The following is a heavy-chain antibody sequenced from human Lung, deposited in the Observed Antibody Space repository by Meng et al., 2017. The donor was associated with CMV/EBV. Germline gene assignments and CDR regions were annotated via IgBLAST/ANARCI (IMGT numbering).Heavy chain of an antibody. CDR3: ARLVDDYCSRTYCQYGAFDY. V-gene: IGHV4-59*01. CDR1: GGSISPYY. Sequence: SXTLSLXCTVSGGSISPYYWTWIRQPPGRGLEWIGDIYYTGSTKTNPSLKSRVTVSVDRSKNQFSLKLNSATAADTAVYYCARLVDDYCSRTYCQYGAFDYXRQGXLVTVSS. D-gene: IGHD2-2*01. CDR2: IYYTGST. J-gene: IGHJ4*02.